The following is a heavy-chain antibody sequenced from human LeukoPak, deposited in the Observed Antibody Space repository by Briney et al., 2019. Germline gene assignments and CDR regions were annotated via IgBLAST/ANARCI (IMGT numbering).Heavy chain of an antibody. CDR3: ARDVEGYSYVNGY. J-gene: IGHJ4*02. V-gene: IGHV1-3*01. CDR1: GYTFTSYA. CDR2: INAGNGNT. D-gene: IGHD5-18*01. Sequence: GASVKVSCKASGYTFTSYAMHWVRQAPGQRLEWMGWINAGNGNTKYSQKFQGRVTITRDTSASAAYMELSSLRSEDTAVYYCARDVEGYSYVNGYWGQGTLVTVSS.